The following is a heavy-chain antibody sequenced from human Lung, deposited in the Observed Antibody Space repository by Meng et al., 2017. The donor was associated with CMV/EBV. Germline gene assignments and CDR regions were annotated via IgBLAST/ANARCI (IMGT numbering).Heavy chain of an antibody. CDR3: ARGVSFMVRGVLLGLGFDN. Sequence: TFSTSGLHWVRQAQVKALEWVSSISGTSSHIYYADSLMGRFTTSRDNAKNSLFLQINSLTADDTAVYYCARGVSFMVRGVLLGLGFDNWGQGTLVTVSS. D-gene: IGHD3-10*01. V-gene: IGHV3-21*06. J-gene: IGHJ4*02. CDR1: TFSTSG. CDR2: ISGTSSHI.